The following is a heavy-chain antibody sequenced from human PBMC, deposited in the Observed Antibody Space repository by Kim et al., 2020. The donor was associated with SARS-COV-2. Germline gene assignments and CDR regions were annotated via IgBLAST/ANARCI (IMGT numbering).Heavy chain of an antibody. CDR2: ISSSSGKI. CDR3: ARDRSFGSTLYYYFDY. D-gene: IGHD6-13*01. CDR1: GFTFISYA. Sequence: GGSLRLSCAASGFTFISYAINWVRQAPGKGLEWVSYISSSSGKIDYADSVKGRFTISRDNAKNLVYLQMNSLRDEDTAVYYCARDRSFGSTLYYYFDYWGQGALVTVSS. J-gene: IGHJ4*02. V-gene: IGHV3-48*02.